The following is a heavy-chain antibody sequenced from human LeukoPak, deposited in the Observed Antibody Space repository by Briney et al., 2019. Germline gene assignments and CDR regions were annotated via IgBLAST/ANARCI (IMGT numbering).Heavy chain of an antibody. CDR3: ARAPIECSSTSCFEGHFDY. CDR1: GGSITSSNW. Sequence: PSETLSLTCAVSGGSITSSNWWTWVRQPPGKGLEWIGEIYYSGSTNYNPSLKSRVTISMDKSKNQFSLELTSVTAADTAVYYCARAPIECSSTSCFEGHFDYWGQGTLVTASS. CDR2: IYYSGST. D-gene: IGHD2-2*01. V-gene: IGHV4-4*02. J-gene: IGHJ4*02.